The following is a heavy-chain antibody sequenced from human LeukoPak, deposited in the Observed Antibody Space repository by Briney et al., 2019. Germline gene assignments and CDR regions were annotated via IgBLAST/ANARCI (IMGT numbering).Heavy chain of an antibody. CDR3: ARPTHDYGDYYPLDY. J-gene: IGHJ4*02. V-gene: IGHV1-3*01. CDR2: INAGNGNT. D-gene: IGHD4-17*01. Sequence: GASVKVSCKASGYTFTSYAMHWVRQAPGQRLEWMGWINAGNGNTKYSQKFQGRVTITRDTSASTAYMELSSLRSEDTAVYYCARPTHDYGDYYPLDYWGQGTLVTVSS. CDR1: GYTFTSYA.